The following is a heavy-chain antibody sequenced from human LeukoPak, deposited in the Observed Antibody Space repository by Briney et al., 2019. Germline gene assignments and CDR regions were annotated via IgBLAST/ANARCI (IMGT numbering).Heavy chain of an antibody. CDR1: GFTYISYS. CDR3: ARRSFYGDSEGYFDY. V-gene: IGHV3-21*01. D-gene: IGHD4-17*01. J-gene: IGHJ4*02. CDR2: ISSSSSYI. Sequence: PGGSLRLSCAASGFTYISYSMNWVRQAPGKGLEWVSSISSSSSYIYYADSVKGRFTISRDNAKNSLYLQMNSLRAEDTAVYYCARRSFYGDSEGYFDYWGQGTLVTVSS.